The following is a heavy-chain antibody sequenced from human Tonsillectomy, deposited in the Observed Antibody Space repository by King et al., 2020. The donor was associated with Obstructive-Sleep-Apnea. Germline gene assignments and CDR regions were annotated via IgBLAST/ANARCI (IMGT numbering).Heavy chain of an antibody. CDR1: GFIFSHYA. V-gene: IGHV3-30*02. CDR3: AKCADAVGTASRFDP. J-gene: IGHJ5*02. D-gene: IGHD2-21*02. CDR2: IRYDGTER. Sequence: VQLVESGGDVVQPGKSLRLSCAASGFIFSHYAMHWVRPTQGKGLEWVAFIRYDGTERNYPDSVKGRFTISRDNSKNMLYLEMSSLIPEDTAMYYCAKCADAVGTASRFDPWGQGTLVTVSS.